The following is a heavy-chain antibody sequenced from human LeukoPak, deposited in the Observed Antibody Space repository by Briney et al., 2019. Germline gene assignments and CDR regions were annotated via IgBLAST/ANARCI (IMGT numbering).Heavy chain of an antibody. CDR2: TSYNGNT. CDR1: GYTFINYG. J-gene: IGHJ4*02. D-gene: IGHD6-19*01. CDR3: ARHSGSGWQALGY. V-gene: IGHV1-18*04. Sequence: ASVKVSCKASGYTFINYGISWVRQAPGLGGEWMGWTSYNGNTNYAQKFQDRVTMTTDTSTTTAYMELRSLESDDTAVYYCARHSGSGWQALGYWGQGTLVTVSS.